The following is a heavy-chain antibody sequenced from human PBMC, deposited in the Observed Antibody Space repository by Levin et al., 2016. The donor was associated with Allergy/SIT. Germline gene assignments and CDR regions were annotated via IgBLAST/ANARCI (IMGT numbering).Heavy chain of an antibody. V-gene: IGHV1-69*13. CDR1: GGTFSSYA. CDR2: IIPIFGTA. CDR3: ARDTRYCSGGSCYSFDY. J-gene: IGHJ4*02. D-gene: IGHD2-15*01. Sequence: SVKVSCKASGGTFSSYAISWVRQAPGQGLEWMGGIIPIFGTANYAQKFQGRVTITADESTSTAYMELSSLRSEDTAVYYCARDTRYCSGGSCYSFDYWGQGTLVTVSS.